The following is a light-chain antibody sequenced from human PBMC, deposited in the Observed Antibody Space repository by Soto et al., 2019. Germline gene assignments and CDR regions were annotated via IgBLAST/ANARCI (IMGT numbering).Light chain of an antibody. Sequence: EIVLTHSPDTLSLSPGERATLSCRASLTVTNNYLAWYQQKAGQAPRLVIYDASTRATGIPDRFSASGSGTDFTLTISRLEPEDFAVYICQQYASAPLTFGQGTKVEVK. CDR1: LTVTNNY. J-gene: IGKJ1*01. CDR2: DAS. V-gene: IGKV3-20*01. CDR3: QQYASAPLT.